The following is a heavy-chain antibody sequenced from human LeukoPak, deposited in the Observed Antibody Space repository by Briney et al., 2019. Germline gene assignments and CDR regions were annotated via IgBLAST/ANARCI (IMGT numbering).Heavy chain of an antibody. CDR3: ARGGARTGGAFDI. D-gene: IGHD1-14*01. V-gene: IGHV3-30*04. J-gene: IGHJ3*02. CDR1: GSTFSSYA. CDR2: ISYDGSNK. Sequence: GGSLRVSCAASGSTFSSYAMHWVRQAPGKGLEWVAVISYDGSNKYYADSVKGRFTISRDNSKNTLYLQMNSLRAEDTAVYYCARGGARTGGAFDIWGQGTMVTVSS.